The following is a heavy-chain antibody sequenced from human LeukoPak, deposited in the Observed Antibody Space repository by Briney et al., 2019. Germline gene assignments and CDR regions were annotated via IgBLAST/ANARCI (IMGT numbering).Heavy chain of an antibody. V-gene: IGHV1-2*02. CDR2: INPNSGGT. CDR3: ARVQKDTAMVIPLDAFDI. Sequence: GASVKVSCKASGYTFTGYYMHWVRQAPGQGLEWMRWINPNSGGTNYAQKFQGRVTMTRDTSISTAYMELSRLRSDDTAVYYCARVQKDTAMVIPLDAFDIWGQGTMVTVSS. D-gene: IGHD5-18*01. J-gene: IGHJ3*02. CDR1: GYTFTGYY.